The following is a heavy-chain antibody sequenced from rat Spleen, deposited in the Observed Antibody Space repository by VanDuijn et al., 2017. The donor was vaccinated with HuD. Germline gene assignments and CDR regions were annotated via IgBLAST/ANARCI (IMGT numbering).Heavy chain of an antibody. J-gene: IGHJ4*01. CDR2: LTNTVGCP. CDR1: GFTFSDYY. V-gene: IGHV5-20*01. CDR3: TRVGSSPYFDY. D-gene: IGHD1-2*01. Sequence: EVQLVESGGGLVQPGRSLKLSCAASGFTFSDYYMAWVRQAPKKALEWVASLTNTVGCPYYTDSVKGRFPNSRDNAKSNLYLQMKSLRSEDTATYYCTRVGSSPYFDYWGQGASVTVSS.